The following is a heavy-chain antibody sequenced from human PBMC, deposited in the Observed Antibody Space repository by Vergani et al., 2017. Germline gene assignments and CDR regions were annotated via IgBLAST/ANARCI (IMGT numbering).Heavy chain of an antibody. Sequence: EVQLVESGGGLVKPGGSLRLSCAASGFTFSSYSMNWVRQAPGKGLEWVSSISSSSSYIYYADSVKGRFTISRDNAKNSLYLQMNSLRAEDTAVYYCARDYCSSTSCYDYGMDVLGQGTTVTVSS. CDR3: ARDYCSSTSCYDYGMDV. D-gene: IGHD2-2*01. V-gene: IGHV3-21*01. CDR1: GFTFSSYS. CDR2: ISSSSSYI. J-gene: IGHJ6*02.